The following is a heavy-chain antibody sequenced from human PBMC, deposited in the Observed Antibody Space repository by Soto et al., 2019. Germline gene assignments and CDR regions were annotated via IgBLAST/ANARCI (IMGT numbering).Heavy chain of an antibody. J-gene: IGHJ4*02. D-gene: IGHD4-17*01. CDR3: ARPLAGIYGDNPLDY. V-gene: IGHV1-69*02. CDR2: IIPILGIP. CDR1: GGTFSSYT. Sequence: QVQLVQSGAEVKKPGSSVKVSCKASGGTFSSYTITWVRQAPGQGLEWMGRIIPILGIPNYAQKFQGRVTITAEKSTSRAYMELSSLRAEDTVVYFCARPLAGIYGDNPLDYWGQGTLVTVSS.